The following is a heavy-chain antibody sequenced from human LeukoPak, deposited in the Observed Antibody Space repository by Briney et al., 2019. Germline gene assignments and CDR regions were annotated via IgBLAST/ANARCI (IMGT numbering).Heavy chain of an antibody. J-gene: IGHJ4*02. D-gene: IGHD6-13*01. Sequence: ETLSLTCTVSGYSISSGYYWGWIRQPPGKGLEWVANIKQDGSEKYYVDSVKGRFTISRDNAKNSLYLQMNSLRAEDTAVYYCAREAAAAGYFDYWGQGTLVTVSS. CDR3: AREAAAAGYFDY. CDR2: IKQDGSEK. CDR1: GYSISSGYY. V-gene: IGHV3-7*01.